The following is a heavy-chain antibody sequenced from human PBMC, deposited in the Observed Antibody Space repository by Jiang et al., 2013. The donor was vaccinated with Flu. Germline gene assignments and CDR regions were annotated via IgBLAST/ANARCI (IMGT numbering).Heavy chain of an antibody. D-gene: IGHD3-3*01. CDR3: ARCVSWGGYCKVFDY. Sequence: SGAEVKKPGPSVKVSCKASGGTFSSYAISWVRQAPGQGLEWMGGIIPIFGTANYAQKFQGRVTITADESTSTAYMELSSLRSEDTAVYYCARCVSWGGYCKVFDYWGQGTLVTVSS. CDR1: GGTFSSYA. J-gene: IGHJ4*02. V-gene: IGHV1-69*01. CDR2: IIPIFGTA.